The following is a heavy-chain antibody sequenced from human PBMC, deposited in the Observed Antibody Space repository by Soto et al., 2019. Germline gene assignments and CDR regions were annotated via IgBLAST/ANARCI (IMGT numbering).Heavy chain of an antibody. J-gene: IGHJ5*02. Sequence: SETLSLTCTVSGASISGFYWSWIRKSAGKGLERIGRIYATGTTDYNPSLKSRVMMSVDTSKKQFSPKLRSVTAADTAVYYCVRDGTKTLRDWFDPWGQGISVTVSS. V-gene: IGHV4-4*07. CDR1: GASISGFY. D-gene: IGHD1-1*01. CDR3: VRDGTKTLRDWFDP. CDR2: IYATGTT.